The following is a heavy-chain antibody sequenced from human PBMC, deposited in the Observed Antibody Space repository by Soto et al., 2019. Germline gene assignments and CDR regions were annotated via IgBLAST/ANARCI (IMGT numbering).Heavy chain of an antibody. CDR3: AKKDVVVPAAQTNWFDP. Sequence: SETLSLTCAVYGGSFSGYYWSWIRQPPGKGLEWIGEINHSGSTNYNPSLKSRVTISVDTSKNQFSLKLSSVTAADTAVYYCAKKDVVVPAAQTNWFDPWGQGTLVTVSS. J-gene: IGHJ5*02. CDR1: GGSFSGYY. D-gene: IGHD2-2*01. V-gene: IGHV4-34*01. CDR2: INHSGST.